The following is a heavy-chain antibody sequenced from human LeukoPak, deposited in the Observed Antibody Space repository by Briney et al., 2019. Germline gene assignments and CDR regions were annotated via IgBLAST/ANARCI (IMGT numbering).Heavy chain of an antibody. J-gene: IGHJ4*02. V-gene: IGHV4-30-2*01. CDR2: IYHSGST. CDR3: ARGGRRFGELWDYFDY. CDR1: GGSISSGGYS. D-gene: IGHD3-10*01. Sequence: SETLSLTCAVSGGSISSGGYSWSWIRQPPGKGLEWIGYIYHSGSTYYNPSLKSRVTISVDTSKNQFSLKLSSVTAADTAVYYCARGGRRFGELWDYFDYWGQGTLVTVSS.